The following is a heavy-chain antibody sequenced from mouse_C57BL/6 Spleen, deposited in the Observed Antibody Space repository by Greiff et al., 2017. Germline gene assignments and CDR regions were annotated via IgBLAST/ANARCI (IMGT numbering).Heavy chain of an antibody. Sequence: VQLQQPGAELVKPGASVKLSCKASGYTFTSYWMHWVKQRPGRGLEWIGRIEPNSGGTKYNEKFKSKATLTVDKPSSTAYMQLSSLTSEDSAVYYCARGENYYYGSSWYFDVWGTGTTVTVSS. V-gene: IGHV1-72*01. CDR2: IEPNSGGT. J-gene: IGHJ1*03. CDR1: GYTFTSYW. D-gene: IGHD1-1*01. CDR3: ARGENYYYGSSWYFDV.